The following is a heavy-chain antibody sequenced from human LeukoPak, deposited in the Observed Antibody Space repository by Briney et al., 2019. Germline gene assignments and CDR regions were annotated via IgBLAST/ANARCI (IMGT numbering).Heavy chain of an antibody. Sequence: SETLSLTCTVSGGSISTYYWSWIRQPPGRGLEWIGYTYYSGSTNYNPSLKSRVTISVDTSRNQFSLRLSSVTAADTAVYYCARRAGQGSSGYFYEYFDYWGQGTLVTVSS. D-gene: IGHD3-22*01. V-gene: IGHV4-59*08. CDR2: TYYSGST. J-gene: IGHJ4*02. CDR1: GGSISTYY. CDR3: ARRAGQGSSGYFYEYFDY.